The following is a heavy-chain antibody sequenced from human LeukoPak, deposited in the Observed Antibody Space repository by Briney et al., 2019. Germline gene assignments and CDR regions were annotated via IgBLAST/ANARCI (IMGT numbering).Heavy chain of an antibody. CDR2: MSGSGDRT. CDR1: GFTFSTYG. CDR3: AKDRVGALLYFDS. Sequence: PGVSLRLSCAVSGFTFSTYGMSWVRQAPGKGLEWVSAMSGSGDRTYYADSVKGRFTISRDNSKNTLYLQVNSLRAEDTAVYSCAKDRVGALLYFDSWGQGTLVTVSS. J-gene: IGHJ4*02. V-gene: IGHV3-23*01. D-gene: IGHD1-26*01.